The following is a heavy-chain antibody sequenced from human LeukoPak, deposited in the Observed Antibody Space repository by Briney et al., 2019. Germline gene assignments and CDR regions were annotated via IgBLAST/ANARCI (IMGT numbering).Heavy chain of an antibody. V-gene: IGHV3-48*03. J-gene: IGHJ4*02. CDR1: GFTFSNYD. Sequence: AGSLRLPCAASGFTFSNYDMNGVRQAPGKGLQWVSYISYRGNNIYDADAVKGRFTISRDNAKHSLYLQMNSLRAEDTAVYFCARDQTGNIDYWGQGTLVTVAS. CDR3: ARDQTGNIDY. CDR2: ISYRGNNI.